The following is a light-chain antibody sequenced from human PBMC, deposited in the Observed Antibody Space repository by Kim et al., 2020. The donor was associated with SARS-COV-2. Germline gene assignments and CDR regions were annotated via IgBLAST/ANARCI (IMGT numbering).Light chain of an antibody. CDR2: MAS. J-gene: IGKJ1*01. CDR3: YHYNNYSPWT. CDR1: QSISRG. Sequence: DIQMTQSPSTLSASVGDRVTITCRASQSISRGLAWYQQKPGIAPKLLIYMASNLESGVPSRFSGSGSGTEFTLTISSLQPDDFATYYCYHYNNYSPWTFGQGTKVEIK. V-gene: IGKV1-5*03.